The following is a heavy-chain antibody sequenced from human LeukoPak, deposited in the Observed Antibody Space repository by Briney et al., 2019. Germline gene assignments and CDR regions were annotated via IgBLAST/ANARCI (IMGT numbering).Heavy chain of an antibody. CDR2: IDQDGGGK. CDR3: ARGDWGPFDY. V-gene: IGHV3-7*01. Sequence: GGSLRLSCAASGFTFSDYWMNWVRQAPGKGLEWVANIDQDGGGKYYLDSVKGRFTISRDNAKSSLYLQIDSLRAEDTAVYYCARGDWGPFDYWGQGSLLTVSS. J-gene: IGHJ4*02. D-gene: IGHD2-21*02. CDR1: GFTFSDYW.